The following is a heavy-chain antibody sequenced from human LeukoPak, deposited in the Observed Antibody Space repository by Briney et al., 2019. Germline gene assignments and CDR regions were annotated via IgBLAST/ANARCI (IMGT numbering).Heavy chain of an antibody. Sequence: GGSLRLSCAASGFTFSSYAMTWVRQAPGKGLEWVSTITDSVSGGSTYYADSVKGRFTISRDNSKITLYLQMSSLRAEDTAVYFCAKDRTGYSYGYFLSPWGQGTLVTVSS. CDR2: ITDSVSGGST. CDR3: AKDRTGYSYGYFLSP. J-gene: IGHJ5*02. CDR1: GFTFSSYA. V-gene: IGHV3-23*01. D-gene: IGHD5-18*01.